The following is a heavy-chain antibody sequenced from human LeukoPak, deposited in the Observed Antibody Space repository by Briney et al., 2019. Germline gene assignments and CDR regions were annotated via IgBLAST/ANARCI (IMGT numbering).Heavy chain of an antibody. CDR3: AREKDVVVVAATTYYFDY. Sequence: GASVKVSCKASGGTFSSYAISWVRQAPGQGLEWMGRILPILGIANYAQKFQGRVTITADKSTSTAYMELSSLRSEDTAVYYCAREKDVVVVAATTYYFDYWGQGTLVTVSS. V-gene: IGHV1-69*04. CDR1: GGTFSSYA. J-gene: IGHJ4*02. CDR2: ILPILGIA. D-gene: IGHD2-15*01.